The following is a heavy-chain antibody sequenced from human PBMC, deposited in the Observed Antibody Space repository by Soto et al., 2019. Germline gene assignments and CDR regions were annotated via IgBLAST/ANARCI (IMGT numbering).Heavy chain of an antibody. CDR3: ARVRFGELV. Sequence: EVQLLESGGGLVQPGGSLRLSCAASGFTFSSDARSWVRQAPGKGLEWVSIIGVGGGDRYYPESVKGRFTISRDNSRDTLYLEMNILRDEDTAVYYCARVRFGELVWGQGTLVTVSS. CDR2: IGVGGGDR. J-gene: IGHJ4*02. CDR1: GFTFSSDA. V-gene: IGHV3-23*01. D-gene: IGHD3-10*01.